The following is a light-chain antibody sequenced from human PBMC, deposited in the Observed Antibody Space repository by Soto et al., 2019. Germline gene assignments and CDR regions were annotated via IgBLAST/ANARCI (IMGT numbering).Light chain of an antibody. Sequence: EIVMTQSPATLSVSPGERVTLSCRASESISSHLAWYQQKPGQAPRLLIHGASTRASGIPPKFSGSGSGTEFTLTISSLQSEDYAVYFCQQYHVWPKWTFGQGTKVDIK. CDR1: ESISSH. J-gene: IGKJ1*01. V-gene: IGKV3D-15*01. CDR3: QQYHVWPKWT. CDR2: GAS.